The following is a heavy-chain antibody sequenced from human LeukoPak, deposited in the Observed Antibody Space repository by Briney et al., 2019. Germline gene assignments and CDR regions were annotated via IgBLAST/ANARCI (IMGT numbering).Heavy chain of an antibody. CDR1: GGSISSGDYY. CDR2: IYYSGST. CDR3: ASTYYDFWSGYDLKFDY. V-gene: IGHV4-30-4*08. D-gene: IGHD3-3*01. Sequence: SETLSLTCTVSGGSISSGDYYWSWIRQPPGKGLEWIGYIYYSGSTYYNPSRKSRVTISVDTSKNQFSLKLSSVTAADTAVYYCASTYYDFWSGYDLKFDYWGQGTLVTVSS. J-gene: IGHJ4*02.